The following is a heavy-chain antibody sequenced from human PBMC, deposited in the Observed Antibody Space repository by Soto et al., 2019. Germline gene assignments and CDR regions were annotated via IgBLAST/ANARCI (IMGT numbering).Heavy chain of an antibody. CDR3: ARGRADSSGYYYVNDY. V-gene: IGHV4-31*03. Sequence: QVQLQESGPGLVKPSQTLSLTCTVSGGSISSGDYYWSWIRQHPGKGLEWIGYIFYSGSTYYNPSLKSRVTISADTSKNQFSLKLTSVTAADTAVYYCARGRADSSGYYYVNDYWGQGTLVTVSS. D-gene: IGHD3-22*01. CDR2: IFYSGST. J-gene: IGHJ4*02. CDR1: GGSISSGDYY.